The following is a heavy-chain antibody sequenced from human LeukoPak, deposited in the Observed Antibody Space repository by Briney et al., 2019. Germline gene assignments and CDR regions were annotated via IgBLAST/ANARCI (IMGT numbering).Heavy chain of an antibody. J-gene: IGHJ5*02. CDR1: GGSISSGDYY. D-gene: IGHD3-10*01. CDR3: ASTELLWFGESYNWFDP. CDR2: IYYSGST. V-gene: IGHV4-30-4*01. Sequence: TLSLTCTVSGGSISSGDYYWSWIRQPPGKGLEWIGYIYYSGSTYYNPSLKSRFTISVDTSKNQFSLKLSSVTAADTAVYYCASTELLWFGESYNWFDPWGQGTLVTVSS.